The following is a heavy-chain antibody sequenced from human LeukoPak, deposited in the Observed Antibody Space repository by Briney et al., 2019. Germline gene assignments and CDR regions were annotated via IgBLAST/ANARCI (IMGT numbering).Heavy chain of an antibody. CDR3: ARSMVRGHNDAFDI. J-gene: IGHJ3*02. CDR1: GFTVSSNY. V-gene: IGHV3-53*01. D-gene: IGHD3-10*01. CDR2: IYSRGST. Sequence: GGSLRLSCAASGFTVSSNYMSWVRQAPGKGLEWVSVIYSRGSTYYADSVKGRFTISRDNSKNTLYLQMNSLRAEDTAVYYCARSMVRGHNDAFDIWGQGTMVTVSS.